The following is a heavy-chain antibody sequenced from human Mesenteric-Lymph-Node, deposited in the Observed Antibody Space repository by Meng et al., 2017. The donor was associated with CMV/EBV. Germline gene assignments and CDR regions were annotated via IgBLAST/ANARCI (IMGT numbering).Heavy chain of an antibody. CDR1: GGTINSNNYY. V-gene: IGHV4-39*07. Sequence: SETLSLTCSVSGGTINSNNYYWGWIRQPPGKGLEWIGSIYYSGSTYYNPSLESRVTISVVTSKNQFSLKLSSVTAADTAVYYCAGAKGSSGGYYGMDVWGQGTTVTVSS. D-gene: IGHD3-22*01. CDR2: IYYSGST. J-gene: IGHJ6*02. CDR3: AGAKGSSGGYYGMDV.